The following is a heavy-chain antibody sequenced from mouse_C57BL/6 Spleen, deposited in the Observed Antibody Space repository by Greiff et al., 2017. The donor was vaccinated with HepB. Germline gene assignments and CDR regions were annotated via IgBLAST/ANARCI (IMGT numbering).Heavy chain of an antibody. V-gene: IGHV1-39*01. CDR2: INPNYGTT. Sequence: VQLQQSGPGLVKPGASVKISCKASGYSFTDYNMNWVQQSNGKSLEWIGVINPNYGTTSYNQKVKGKATLTVDKSSSTAYMQINSLTSEDSAVYYGAREGDYGYDALYFDYWGQGTTLTVSS. CDR1: GYSFTDYN. D-gene: IGHD2-2*01. CDR3: AREGDYGYDALYFDY. J-gene: IGHJ2*01.